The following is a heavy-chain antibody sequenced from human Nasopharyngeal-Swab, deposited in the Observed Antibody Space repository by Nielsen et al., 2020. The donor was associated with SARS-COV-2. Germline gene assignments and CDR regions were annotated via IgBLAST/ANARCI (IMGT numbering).Heavy chain of an antibody. J-gene: IGHJ4*02. CDR3: ARREGAIFGVVTYFDY. V-gene: IGHV4-39*01. D-gene: IGHD3-3*01. CDR1: GGSISSSSYY. CDR2: IYYRGST. Sequence: SETLSLTCTVPGGSISSSSYYWGWIRQPPVKGLEYIGSIYYRGSTNYNPSLRSRVTISVDTSKNQFSLKLSSVTAADTAVYYCARREGAIFGVVTYFDYWGQGTLVTVSS.